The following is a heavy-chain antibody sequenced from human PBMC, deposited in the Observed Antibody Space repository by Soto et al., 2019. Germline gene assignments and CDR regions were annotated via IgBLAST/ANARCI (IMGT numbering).Heavy chain of an antibody. J-gene: IGHJ5*02. Sequence: GGSLRLSCSASGFTFSSYAMHWVRQAPGKGLEYVSAISSNGGSTYYADSVKGRFTISRDNSKNTLYLQMSSLRAEDTAVYYCVKDLSLLVAVRSWETNNWFDPWGQGTLVTVSS. V-gene: IGHV3-64D*08. D-gene: IGHD6-13*01. CDR1: GFTFSSYA. CDR2: ISSNGGST. CDR3: VKDLSLLVAVRSWETNNWFDP.